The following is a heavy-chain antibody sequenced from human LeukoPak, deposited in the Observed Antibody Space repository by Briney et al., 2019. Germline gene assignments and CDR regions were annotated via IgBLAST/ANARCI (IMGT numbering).Heavy chain of an antibody. CDR2: ISHSGNT. Sequence: SETLSLTCAVYGGSFSGYYWSWIRQPPGKGLEWIGEISHSGNTNYNPSLKSRVTISVDTSKNQFSLKLSSVTAADTAVYYCARGPYDSSRDWGQGTLVTVSS. CDR1: GGSFSGYY. D-gene: IGHD3-22*01. CDR3: ARGPYDSSRD. V-gene: IGHV4-34*01. J-gene: IGHJ4*02.